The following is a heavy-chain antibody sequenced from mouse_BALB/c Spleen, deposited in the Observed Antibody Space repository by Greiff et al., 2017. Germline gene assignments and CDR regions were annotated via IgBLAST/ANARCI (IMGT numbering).Heavy chain of an antibody. CDR1: GFSLTSYD. CDR2: IWTGGGT. D-gene: IGHD2-4*01. V-gene: IGHV2-9-2*01. J-gene: IGHJ2*01. CDR3: VRYDYDVGSFDY. Sequence: VQLQESGPGLVAPSQSLSITCTVSGFSLTSYDISWIRQPPGKGLEWLGVIWTGGGTNYNSAFMSRLSISKDNSKSQVFLKMNSLQTDDTAIYYCVRYDYDVGSFDYWGQGTTLTVSS.